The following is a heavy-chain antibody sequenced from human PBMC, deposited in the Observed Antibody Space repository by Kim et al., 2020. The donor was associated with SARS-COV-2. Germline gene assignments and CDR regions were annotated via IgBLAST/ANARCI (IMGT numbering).Heavy chain of an antibody. CDR1: GLTVSSSF. CDR2: TYADGTT. V-gene: IGHV3-53*01. J-gene: IGHJ5*02. Sequence: GGSLRLSCAASGLTVSSSFMSWVRRAPGKGLAWVSTTYADGTTDYADSVRGRFSISRDNSKNTLYLQMNSLRADDTAVYYCASFGPGIAIRAWCQGTLATVSS. D-gene: IGHD3-3*01. CDR3: ASFGPGIAIRA.